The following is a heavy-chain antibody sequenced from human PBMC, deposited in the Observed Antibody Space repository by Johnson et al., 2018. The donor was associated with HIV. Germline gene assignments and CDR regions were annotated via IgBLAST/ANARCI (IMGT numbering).Heavy chain of an antibody. J-gene: IGHJ3*01. CDR3: ARDGYCSSSSCYHDAFDL. Sequence: VQLVESGGGVVQPGRSLRLSCAASGFTFSSYAMHWVRQAPGKGLEWVSGISWNSGSTGYADSVKGRFSIYRDNAKNSLALQMNSLRAEDTALYYCARDGYCSSSSCYHDAFDLWGQGTMVTVSS. CDR2: ISWNSGST. CDR1: GFTFSSYA. V-gene: IGHV3-9*01. D-gene: IGHD2-2*01.